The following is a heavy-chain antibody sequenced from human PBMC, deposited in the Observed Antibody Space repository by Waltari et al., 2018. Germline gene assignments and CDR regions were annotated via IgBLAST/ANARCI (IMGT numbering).Heavy chain of an antibody. Sequence: QVQLVQSGAELKKPGASVKLSCKASGYTFTSYYIQWVRQAPGQGLEWMGVLSSGGYTTIYAQKCQGRVTMARDTSTSTVYMELSSLRCEDTAVYYCARLGITMTPDYWGQGTLVTVSS. V-gene: IGHV1-46*01. J-gene: IGHJ4*02. CDR2: LSSGGYTT. CDR3: ARLGITMTPDY. CDR1: GYTFTSYY.